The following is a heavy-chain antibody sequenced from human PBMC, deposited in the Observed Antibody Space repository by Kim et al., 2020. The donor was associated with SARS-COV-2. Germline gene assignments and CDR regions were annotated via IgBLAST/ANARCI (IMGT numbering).Heavy chain of an antibody. CDR2: YI. V-gene: IGHV3-21*01. D-gene: IGHD5-18*01. Sequence: YIYYADSVKGRFTISRDNAKNSLYLQMNSLRAEDTAVYYCAVDTAMAVDYWGQGTLVTVSS. J-gene: IGHJ4*02. CDR3: AVDTAMAVDY.